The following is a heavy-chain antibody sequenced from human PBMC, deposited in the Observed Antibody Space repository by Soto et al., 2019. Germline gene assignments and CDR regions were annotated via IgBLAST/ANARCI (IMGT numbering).Heavy chain of an antibody. Sequence: GPGPGIPSETLSLTCTVYGGSFSGYYWSWIRQPPGKGLEWIGEINHSGSTNYNPSLKSRVTISVDTSKNQFSLKLSSVTAADAAVYYCARGKRFGRLPRYHYGLDVWAQGTTATVSS. J-gene: IGHJ6*02. CDR3: ARGKRFGRLPRYHYGLDV. D-gene: IGHD3-10*01. CDR2: INHSGST. CDR1: GGSFSGYY. V-gene: IGHV4-34*01.